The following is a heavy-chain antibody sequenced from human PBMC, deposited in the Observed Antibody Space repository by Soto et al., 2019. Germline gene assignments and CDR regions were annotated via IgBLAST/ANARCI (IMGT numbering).Heavy chain of an antibody. V-gene: IGHV3-48*03. J-gene: IGHJ1*01. CDR1: GFTFSSYE. CDR3: ARVSQSFIEYFQH. Sequence: GGSLRLSXAASGFTFSSYEMIWVRQAPGKGLEWVSYISGSGSTIHYADSVKGRFTISRNNAKNSLYLQMNSLRAEDTAVYYCARVSQSFIEYFQHWGQGTLVTVSS. D-gene: IGHD3-16*02. CDR2: ISGSGSTI.